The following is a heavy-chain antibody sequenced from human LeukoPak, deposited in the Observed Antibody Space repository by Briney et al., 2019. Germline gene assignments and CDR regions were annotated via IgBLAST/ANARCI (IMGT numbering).Heavy chain of an antibody. CDR3: ARQIMIFGVPERIDS. V-gene: IGHV4-39*07. CDR2: IYYSGIT. J-gene: IGHJ4*02. CDR1: RDSINSSSSS. D-gene: IGHD3-3*01. Sequence: PSETLSLTCTVSRDSINSSSSSWGWIRQPPGRGLEWIGTIYYSGITNYNPSLQSRVTISLDTSKNQFSLRLRSVPAADTAVYYCARQIMIFGVPERIDSWSQGTRVTVSS.